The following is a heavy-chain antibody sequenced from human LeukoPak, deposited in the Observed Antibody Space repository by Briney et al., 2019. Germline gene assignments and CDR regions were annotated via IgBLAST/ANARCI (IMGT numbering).Heavy chain of an antibody. J-gene: IGHJ4*02. CDR3: ARGPYGSGSYYKFDY. V-gene: IGHV1-18*01. D-gene: IGHD3-10*01. CDR2: ISAYNGNT. CDR1: GYTFTSYG. Sequence: GAPVKVSCKASGYTFTSYGISWVRQAPGQGLEWMGWISAYNGNTNYAQKLQGRVTMTTDTSTSTAYMELRSLRSDDTAVYYCARGPYGSGSYYKFDYWGQGTPVTVSS.